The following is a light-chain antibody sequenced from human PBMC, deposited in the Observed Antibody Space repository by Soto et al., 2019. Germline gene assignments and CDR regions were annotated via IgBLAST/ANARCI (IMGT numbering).Light chain of an antibody. CDR1: QGISSY. CDR3: QQYYSYPRT. V-gene: IGKV1-8*01. J-gene: IGKJ1*01. CDR2: AAS. Sequence: AIRMTQSPSSLSASTGDRVTITCRASQGISSYLAWYQQKPGKAPKLLIYAASTLQSGVPSGFSGSGSGTDFTLTSSCLQSEDFATYYCQQYYSYPRTFGQGTKVEIK.